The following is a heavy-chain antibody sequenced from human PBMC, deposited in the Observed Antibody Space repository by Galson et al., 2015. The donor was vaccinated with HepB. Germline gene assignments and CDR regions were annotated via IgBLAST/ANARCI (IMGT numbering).Heavy chain of an antibody. CDR2: IGSGGTTT. Sequence: SLRLSCAASGFTFPSYAMNWVRQAPGKGLEWVSTIGSGGTTTYYADSVKGRLTISRDNSKNTLYLQMNSLRAEDTAVYYCAKGGCSSTSCYNPGEMTIFGVGVFDYWGQGTLVTVSS. CDR1: GFTFPSYA. J-gene: IGHJ4*02. CDR3: AKGGCSSTSCYNPGEMTIFGVGVFDY. V-gene: IGHV3-23*01. D-gene: IGHD2-2*02.